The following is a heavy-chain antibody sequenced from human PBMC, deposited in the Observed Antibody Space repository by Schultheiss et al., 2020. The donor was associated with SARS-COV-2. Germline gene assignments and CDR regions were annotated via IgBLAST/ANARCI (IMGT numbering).Heavy chain of an antibody. J-gene: IGHJ4*02. D-gene: IGHD5-24*01. Sequence: GGSLRLSCAASGFTFSSYAVHWVRQAPGKGLEWVANIKQDGSEKYYVDSVKGRFTISRDNAKNSLYLQMNSLRAEDTAVYYCVKEGEEMGTSWGQGTLVTVSS. CDR3: VKEGEEMGTS. V-gene: IGHV3-7*03. CDR1: GFTFSSYA. CDR2: IKQDGSEK.